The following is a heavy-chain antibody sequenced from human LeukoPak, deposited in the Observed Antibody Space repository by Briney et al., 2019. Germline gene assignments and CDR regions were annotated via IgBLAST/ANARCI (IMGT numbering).Heavy chain of an antibody. V-gene: IGHV1-69*04. CDR3: AGGKAPGPFDI. Sequence: ASVKVSCKASGGTFSSYAISWVRQAPGQGLEWMGRIIPILGIANYAQKFQGRVTITADKSTSTAYMELSSLRSEDTAVYYCAGGKAPGPFDIWGQGTMVTVSS. CDR1: GGTFSSYA. CDR2: IIPILGIA. J-gene: IGHJ3*02.